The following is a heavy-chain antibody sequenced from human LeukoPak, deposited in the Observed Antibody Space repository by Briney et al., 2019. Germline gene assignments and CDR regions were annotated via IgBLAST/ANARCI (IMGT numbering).Heavy chain of an antibody. CDR3: ARGRAAAGRRGYWFDP. CDR1: GYTFTSYD. Sequence: ASVKVSCKASGYTFTSYDINWVRQATGQGLEWMGWMNPNSGNTGYAQKFQGSVTMTRNTSISTAYMELSSLRSEDTAVYYCARGRAAAGRRGYWFDPWGQGTLVTVSS. J-gene: IGHJ5*02. V-gene: IGHV1-8*01. D-gene: IGHD6-13*01. CDR2: MNPNSGNT.